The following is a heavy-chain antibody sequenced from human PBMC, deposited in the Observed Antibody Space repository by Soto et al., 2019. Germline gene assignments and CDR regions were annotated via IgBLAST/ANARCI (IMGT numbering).Heavy chain of an antibody. V-gene: IGHV3-30-3*01. CDR3: ARDRGWELGPGDY. CDR1: GFTFSNYA. Sequence: QVQLVESGGGVVQPGRSLRLSCAASGFTFSNYAVHWVRQAPGKGLEWVAVISYDGGNKYYADSVKGRFTISRDNSNDTLYLQMNCLRAEDTAVYYCARDRGWELGPGDYWGQGTLVTVSS. D-gene: IGHD1-26*01. CDR2: ISYDGGNK. J-gene: IGHJ4*02.